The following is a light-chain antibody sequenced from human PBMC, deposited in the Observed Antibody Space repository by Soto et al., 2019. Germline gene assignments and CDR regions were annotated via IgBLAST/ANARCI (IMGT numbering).Light chain of an antibody. CDR3: QQTNSFLALT. Sequence: DIQITQSPSSVSASVGDRVTITCRASQAIRNWLAWYQQKPGEAPKPLIYSASSLQNDVPSRFSGSGAGTEFTLTISSLQREDFATYYCQQTNSFLALTFGGGTRVEIK. J-gene: IGKJ4*01. CDR2: SAS. CDR1: QAIRNW. V-gene: IGKV1D-12*01.